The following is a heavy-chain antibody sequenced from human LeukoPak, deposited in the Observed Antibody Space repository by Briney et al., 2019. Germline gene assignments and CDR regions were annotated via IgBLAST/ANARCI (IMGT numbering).Heavy chain of an antibody. CDR2: INPNSGGT. Sequence: GASVKVSCKASGYTFTGYYMHWVRQAPGQGLEWMGWINPNSGGTNYAQKFQGRVTMTRDTSISTAYMELSRLRSDDTAVYYCARDLDDWNDADEFDYWGQGTLVTVCS. D-gene: IGHD1-1*01. CDR1: GYTFTGYY. J-gene: IGHJ4*02. V-gene: IGHV1-2*02. CDR3: ARDLDDWNDADEFDY.